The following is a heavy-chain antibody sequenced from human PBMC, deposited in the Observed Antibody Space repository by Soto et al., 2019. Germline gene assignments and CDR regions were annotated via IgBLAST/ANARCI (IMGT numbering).Heavy chain of an antibody. D-gene: IGHD4-17*01. CDR1: GFTFSTYA. J-gene: IGHJ4*02. Sequence: LRLSCAASGFTFSTYAMSWVRQAPGKGLEWVSAISGSGGSTYYADSVKGRFTISRDNSKNTLYVQMNSLRAEDTAVYYCAKGLHAESGDYKTDYWGQGTLVTVSS. CDR3: AKGLHAESGDYKTDY. V-gene: IGHV3-23*01. CDR2: ISGSGGST.